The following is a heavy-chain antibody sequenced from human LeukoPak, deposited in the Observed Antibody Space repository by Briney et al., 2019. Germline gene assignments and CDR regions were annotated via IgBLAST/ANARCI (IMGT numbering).Heavy chain of an antibody. CDR1: GFTFSSHG. D-gene: IGHD3-3*01. V-gene: IGHV3-23*01. CDR3: AKLITIFGVSINDYFDY. Sequence: GGSLRLSYAASGFTFSSHGMSWVRQAPGKGLEWVSTISGSGSSTYYADSVKGRFTISRDNSKNTLYLLMNSLRAEDTAVYYCAKLITIFGVSINDYFDYWGQGTLVTVSS. J-gene: IGHJ4*02. CDR2: ISGSGSST.